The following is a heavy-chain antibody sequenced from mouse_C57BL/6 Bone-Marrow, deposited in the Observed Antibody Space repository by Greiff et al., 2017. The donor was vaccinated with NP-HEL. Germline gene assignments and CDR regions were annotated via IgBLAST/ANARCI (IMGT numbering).Heavy chain of an antibody. CDR1: GYAFSSSW. Sequence: QVQLQQSGPELVKPGASVKISCKASGYAFSSSWMNWVKQRPGKGLEWIGRIYPGDGDTNYNGKFKGKATLTADKSSSTAYMQLSSLTSEDSAVYCCARRIYYDYDVPYFDDWGQGTTLTVAS. CDR3: ARRIYYDYDVPYFDD. J-gene: IGHJ2*01. D-gene: IGHD2-4*01. CDR2: IYPGDGDT. V-gene: IGHV1-82*01.